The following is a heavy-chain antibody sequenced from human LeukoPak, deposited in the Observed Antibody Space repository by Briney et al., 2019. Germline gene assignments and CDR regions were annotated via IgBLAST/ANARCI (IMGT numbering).Heavy chain of an antibody. D-gene: IGHD3/OR15-3a*01. V-gene: IGHV4-39*01. CDR3: VRPFGT. CDR2: IYYSGST. CDR1: GFTFSSYW. J-gene: IGHJ4*02. Sequence: GSLRLSCAASGFTFSSYWMSWVRQAPGKGLEWIGSIYYSGSTYYNPSLKSRVTISVDTSKNQFSLKLRSVTAADTAVYYCVRPFGTWGQGTLVTVSS.